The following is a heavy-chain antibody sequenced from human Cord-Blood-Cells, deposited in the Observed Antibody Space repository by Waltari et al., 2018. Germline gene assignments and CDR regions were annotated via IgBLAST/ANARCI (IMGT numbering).Heavy chain of an antibody. V-gene: IGHV3-23*01. D-gene: IGHD1-1*01. CDR2: MRGRGGGT. J-gene: IGHJ4*02. Sequence: EVQLLESGGGLVQPGGSLRLSCAASGFTFSSYAMTWVRQAPGRGREWVSAMRGRGGGTYDAGSVKGRFTIARDNSKNRLYLQMNSLRAEDTAVYYCAKDQLGAGVFDYWGQGTLVTVSS. CDR3: AKDQLGAGVFDY. CDR1: GFTFSSYA.